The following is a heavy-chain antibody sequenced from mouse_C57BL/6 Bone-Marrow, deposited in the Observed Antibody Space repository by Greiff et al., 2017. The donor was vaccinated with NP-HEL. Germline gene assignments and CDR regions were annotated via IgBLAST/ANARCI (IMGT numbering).Heavy chain of an antibody. V-gene: IGHV5-17*01. D-gene: IGHD1-1*01. CDR1: GFTFSDYG. J-gene: IGHJ2*01. CDR3: ARPGTTVVATPFDY. CDR2: ISSGSSTI. Sequence: EVQLVESGGGLVKPGGSLKLSCAASGFTFSDYGMHWVRQAPEKGLEWVAYISSGSSTIYYADTVKGRFTISRDNAKDTLFLQMTSLRSEDTAMYYCARPGTTVVATPFDYWGQGTTLTVSS.